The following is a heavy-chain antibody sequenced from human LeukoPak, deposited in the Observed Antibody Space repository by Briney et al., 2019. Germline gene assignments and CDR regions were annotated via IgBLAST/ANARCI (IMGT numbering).Heavy chain of an antibody. V-gene: IGHV1-69*13. CDR1: GGTFSSYA. Sequence: SVKVSCKASGGTFSSYAISWVRQAPGQGLEWMGGIIPIFGTANYAQKFQGRVTITADESTSTAYMELSSLRSEDAAVYYCARVFTPLSGYLAYWGQGTLVTVSS. D-gene: IGHD3-22*01. CDR2: IIPIFGTA. CDR3: ARVFTPLSGYLAY. J-gene: IGHJ4*02.